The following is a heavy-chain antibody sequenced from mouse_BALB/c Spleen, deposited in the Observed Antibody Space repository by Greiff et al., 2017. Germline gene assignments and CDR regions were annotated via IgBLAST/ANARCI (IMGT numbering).Heavy chain of an antibody. Sequence: EVQGVESGGDLVKPGGSLKLSCAASGFTFSSYGMSWVRQTPDKRLEWVATISSGGSYTYYPDSVKGRFTISRDNAKNTLYLQMSSLKSEDTAMYYCTTLTTALDYWGQGTTLTVSS. CDR3: TTLTTALDY. V-gene: IGHV5-6*01. CDR1: GFTFSSYG. D-gene: IGHD1-2*01. CDR2: ISSGGSYT. J-gene: IGHJ2*01.